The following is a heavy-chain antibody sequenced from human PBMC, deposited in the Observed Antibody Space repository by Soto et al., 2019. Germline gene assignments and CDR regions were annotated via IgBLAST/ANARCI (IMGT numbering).Heavy chain of an antibody. CDR3: AKTGRSIAAAGTYYYYYMDV. V-gene: IGHV4-31*03. Sequence: SETLSLTCTVSGGSISSGGYYWSWIRQHPGKGLEWIGYIYYSGSTYYNTSLKSRVTISVDTSKNQFSLKLSSVTAADTAVYYCAKTGRSIAAAGTYYYYYMDVWGKGTTVTVSS. CDR2: IYYSGST. D-gene: IGHD6-13*01. CDR1: GGSISSGGYY. J-gene: IGHJ6*03.